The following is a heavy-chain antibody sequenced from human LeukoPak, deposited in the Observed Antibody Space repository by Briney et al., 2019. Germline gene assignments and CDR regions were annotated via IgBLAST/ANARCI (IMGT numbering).Heavy chain of an antibody. Sequence: ASSKVSCKASGYTFTAAYNIHWLRQAPGQGPEFMGWINPSSGDTRYAQRFQGRVTVTRDTVISTAYMELSSLTSDDTAVYYCARDPRGTYDYWGQGTLVTVSS. J-gene: IGHJ4*02. V-gene: IGHV1-2*02. CDR3: ARDPRGTYDY. CDR2: INPSSGDT. CDR1: GYTFTAAYN. D-gene: IGHD5-12*01.